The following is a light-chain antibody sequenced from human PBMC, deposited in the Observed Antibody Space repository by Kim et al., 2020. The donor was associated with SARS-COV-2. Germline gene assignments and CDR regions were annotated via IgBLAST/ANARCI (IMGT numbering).Light chain of an antibody. CDR2: RKN. CDR1: RDNSGRKY. CDR3: EEWDDSLSGRV. Sequence: GERVNIYSAGSRDNSGRKYVNGNQQHTGTAPKISIYRKNQRPSGVPDRCSGSKSGTSASLAISGLRSEDEADYYCEEWDDSLSGRVCGGGTKLTVL. V-gene: IGLV1-47*01. J-gene: IGLJ3*02.